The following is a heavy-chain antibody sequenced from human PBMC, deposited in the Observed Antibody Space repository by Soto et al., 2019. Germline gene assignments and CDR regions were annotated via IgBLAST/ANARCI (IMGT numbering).Heavy chain of an antibody. CDR1: GGSISSGGYY. CDR3: ARDRVDAGYNHLFDY. J-gene: IGHJ4*02. V-gene: IGHV4-31*03. CDR2: IYYSGST. D-gene: IGHD5-12*01. Sequence: QVQLQESGPGLVKPSQTLSLTCTVSGGSISSGGYYWSWIRQHPGKGLEWIGYIYYSGSTYYNPSLKSRVTISVDTSKNQFSRKLSSVTAADTAVYYCARDRVDAGYNHLFDYWGQGTLVTVSS.